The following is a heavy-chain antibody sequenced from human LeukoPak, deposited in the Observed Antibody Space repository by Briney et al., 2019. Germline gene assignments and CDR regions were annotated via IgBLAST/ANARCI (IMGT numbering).Heavy chain of an antibody. D-gene: IGHD3-3*01. Sequence: GGSLRLSCAASGFTFSSYAMHWVRQAPGNGLEYVSAISSNGGSTYYANSVKGRFTISRDNSKNTLYLQMGSLRAEDMAVYYCARETFPSYYDFWSGTTNDAFDIWGQGTMVTVSS. CDR2: ISSNGGST. V-gene: IGHV3-64*01. CDR1: GFTFSSYA. CDR3: ARETFPSYYDFWSGTTNDAFDI. J-gene: IGHJ3*02.